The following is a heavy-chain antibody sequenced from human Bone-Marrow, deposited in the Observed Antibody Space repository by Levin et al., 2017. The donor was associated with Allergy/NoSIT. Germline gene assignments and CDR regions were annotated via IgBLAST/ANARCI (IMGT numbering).Heavy chain of an antibody. CDR3: ARGAYSAFDM. V-gene: IGHV6-1*01. D-gene: IGHD1-26*01. CDR2: TYYRSKWSS. CDR1: GDRISRSSVA. J-gene: IGHJ3*02. Sequence: SPTLSLTCAISGDRISRSSVAWNWIRQSPSRGLEWLGRTYYRSKWSSDYAVSVRGRITVNPDTSKNQFSLYLNSVTPEDTAVYYCARGAYSAFDMWGQGTMVTVSS.